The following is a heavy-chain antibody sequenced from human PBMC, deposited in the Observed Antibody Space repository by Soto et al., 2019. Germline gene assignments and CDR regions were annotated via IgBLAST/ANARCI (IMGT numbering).Heavy chain of an antibody. CDR2: ITHTSTNA. V-gene: IGHV3-21*01. J-gene: IGHJ4*02. CDR3: ARARGNDWYSDY. Sequence: VGSLRLSCTASGFSFSDYSFNWVRQAPGKGLEWVSSITHTSTNAYYADSVKGRFTISKDSADNSLILQMTSLRAEDTAVYHCARARGNDWYSDYWGQGTLVTVSS. D-gene: IGHD2-21*02. CDR1: GFSFSDYS.